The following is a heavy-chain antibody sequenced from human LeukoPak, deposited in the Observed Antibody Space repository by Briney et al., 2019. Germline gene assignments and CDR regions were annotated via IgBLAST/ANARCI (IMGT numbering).Heavy chain of an antibody. CDR2: FNPSTGDT. Sequence: GASVKVSCKASGYTFTGFDIHWVRQAPGQGLEWMGRFNPSTGDTNYAQNFQGRVTMTRDTSISTAYMELTSLRSDDTAIYYCARGYCNTANCYPAGWFDPWGQGTLVSVSS. CDR1: GYTFTGFD. J-gene: IGHJ5*02. D-gene: IGHD2-2*01. CDR3: ARGYCNTANCYPAGWFDP. V-gene: IGHV1-2*02.